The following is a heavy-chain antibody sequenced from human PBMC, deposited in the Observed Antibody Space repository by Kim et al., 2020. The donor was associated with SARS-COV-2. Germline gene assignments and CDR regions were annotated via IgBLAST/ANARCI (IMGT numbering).Heavy chain of an antibody. D-gene: IGHD3-10*01. CDR1: GFTFSNFA. CDR3: AKDAMDYYGSGSYWLD. V-gene: IGHV3-23*01. CDR2: VGTSPSPAYT. J-gene: IGHJ4*02. Sequence: GGSLRLSCTASGFTFSNFAMTWVRQAPGKGLEWVSAVGTSPSPAYTYYAESVKGRLTISRDNSKNNLYLQMNSLRAEDTAIYYCAKDAMDYYGSGSYWLDWGQGTRLPVSS.